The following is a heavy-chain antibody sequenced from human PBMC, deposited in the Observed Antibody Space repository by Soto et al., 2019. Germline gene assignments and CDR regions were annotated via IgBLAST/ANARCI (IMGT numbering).Heavy chain of an antibody. V-gene: IGHV1-69*01. CDR1: GGTFSSYA. J-gene: IGHJ4*02. CDR2: IIPIFGTA. CDR3: ASTQNYYDSSGYYSGFDY. Sequence: QVQLVQSGAEVKKPGSSVKVSCKASGGTFSSYAISWVRQAPGQGLEWMGGIIPIFGTANYAQKIQGRVTITADESTSTAYMELSSLRSEDTAVYYCASTQNYYDSSGYYSGFDYWGQGTLVTVSS. D-gene: IGHD3-22*01.